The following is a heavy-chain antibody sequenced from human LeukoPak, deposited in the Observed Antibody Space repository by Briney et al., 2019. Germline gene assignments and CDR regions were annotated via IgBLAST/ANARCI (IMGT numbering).Heavy chain of an antibody. CDR1: GGSISSHY. J-gene: IGHJ5*02. D-gene: IGHD3-10*01. CDR2: VYASGST. CDR3: ARVNYGSRRYNWFGP. Sequence: SETLSLTCTVSGGSISSHYWIWMRQPPGREVQGIGYVYASGSTTYNVSPQSRVTISIATSKNKFSLKLRCVTAADTDVYYCARVNYGSRRYNWFGPWGQGTLVTVSS. V-gene: IGHV4-59*11.